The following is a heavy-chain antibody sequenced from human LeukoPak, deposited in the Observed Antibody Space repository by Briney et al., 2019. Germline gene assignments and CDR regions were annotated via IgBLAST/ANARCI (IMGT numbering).Heavy chain of an antibody. D-gene: IGHD3-10*01. CDR3: ATVTSHQFGDAFDI. Sequence: ASVKVSCKASGYTLTELSMHWVRQAPGKGLEWMGGFDPEDGETIYAQKFQGRVTMTEDTSTDTAYMELSSLRSEDTAVYYCATVTSHQFGDAFDIWGQGTMVTVSS. CDR2: FDPEDGET. V-gene: IGHV1-24*01. J-gene: IGHJ3*02. CDR1: GYTLTELS.